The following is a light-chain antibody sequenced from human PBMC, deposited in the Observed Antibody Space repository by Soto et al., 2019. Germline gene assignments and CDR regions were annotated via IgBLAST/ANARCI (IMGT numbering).Light chain of an antibody. Sequence: EIVLTQSPGTLSLSPGEIATLSFRASQSVSSNYLAWYQQKPGQAPRLLIYGASSRATGIPDRFSGSGSETEFTLTISSLQSEDFAVYYCQQYQSWPLTFGGGTKVDI. CDR3: QQYQSWPLT. CDR1: QSVSSNY. J-gene: IGKJ4*01. CDR2: GAS. V-gene: IGKV3-20*01.